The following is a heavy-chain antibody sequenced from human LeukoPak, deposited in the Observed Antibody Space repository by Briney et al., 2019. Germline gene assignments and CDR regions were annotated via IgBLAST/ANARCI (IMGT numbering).Heavy chain of an antibody. CDR2: ISGSGGST. D-gene: IGHD3-10*01. Sequence: GESLRLSCAASGFTFSSYAMSWVRQTPGKGLEWVSAISGSGGSTYYADSVKGRFTISRDNSKNTLYLQMNSLRAEDTAVYYCAKDRMVRGAYYFDYWGQGTLVTVSS. J-gene: IGHJ4*02. CDR3: AKDRMVRGAYYFDY. V-gene: IGHV3-23*01. CDR1: GFTFSSYA.